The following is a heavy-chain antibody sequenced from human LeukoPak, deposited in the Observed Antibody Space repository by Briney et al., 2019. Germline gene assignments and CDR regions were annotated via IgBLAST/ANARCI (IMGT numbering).Heavy chain of an antibody. CDR1: GYSFTSNY. J-gene: IGHJ4*02. CDR2: IYPRDGST. CDR3: ARDQEAFDY. Sequence: ASVNVSCKASGYSFTSNYIHWVRQAPGQGLEWMGMIYPRDGSTSYPQTFQGRVTVTRDTSTSTVHMELSGLRSEDTAVYYCARDQEAFDYWGQGTLVTVSS. V-gene: IGHV1-46*01.